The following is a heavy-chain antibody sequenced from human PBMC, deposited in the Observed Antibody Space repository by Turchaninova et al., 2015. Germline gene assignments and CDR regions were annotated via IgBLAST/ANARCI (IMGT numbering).Heavy chain of an antibody. J-gene: IGHJ4*02. CDR2: IYPGDPDT. CDR1: GYSFTPYW. V-gene: IGHV5-51*01. Sequence: EVQLVQSGAEVKKPGESLKISCKGSGYSFTPYWIGWVRQMPGTGLEGMGIIYPGDPDTRYSPSFQAQVTISVHKSISTAYLQGSSLKASDTAMYYCARRSATSAYFDYWGQGTLVTVSS. D-gene: IGHD5-12*01. CDR3: ARRSATSAYFDY.